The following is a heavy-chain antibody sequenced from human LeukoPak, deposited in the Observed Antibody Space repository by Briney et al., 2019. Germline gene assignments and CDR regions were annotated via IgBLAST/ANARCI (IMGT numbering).Heavy chain of an antibody. D-gene: IGHD6-19*01. CDR1: GATVSSNC. CDR2: IYSGGST. V-gene: IGHV3-53*01. CDR3: ARDGTKYSSGY. J-gene: IGHJ4*02. Sequence: PGGSLRLSCAASGATVSSNCMSWVRQAPGKGLEWVSVIYSGGSTYYADSVKGRFTISRDNSKNTLYLQMNSLRAEDTAVYYCARDGTKYSSGYWGQGTLVTVSS.